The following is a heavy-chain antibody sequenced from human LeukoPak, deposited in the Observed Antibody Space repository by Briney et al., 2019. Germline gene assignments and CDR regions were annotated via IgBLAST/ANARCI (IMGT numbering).Heavy chain of an antibody. CDR3: ARGDPTVTTTGSGGLDI. V-gene: IGHV3-74*01. CDR1: GFTFSSYA. CDR2: IKSDGSST. D-gene: IGHD4-17*01. Sequence: PGGSLRLSCAASGFTFSSYAMSWVRQAPGKGLEWVSRIKSDGSSTSYADFVKGRFTISRDNAKNTLYLQMNSLRAEDTAVYYCARGDPTVTTTGSGGLDIWGQGTMVTVSS. J-gene: IGHJ3*02.